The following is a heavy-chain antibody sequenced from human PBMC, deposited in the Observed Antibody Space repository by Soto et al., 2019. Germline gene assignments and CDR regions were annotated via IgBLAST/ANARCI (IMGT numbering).Heavy chain of an antibody. CDR2: ISAYNGNT. Sequence: ASVKVSCKASGYTFTSYGISWVRQAPGQGLEWMGWISAYNGNTNYAQKLQGRVTMTRNTSISTAYMELSSLRSEDTAVYYCARGSSDEYYGSGSYYNDYYYYMDVWGKGTTVTVSS. V-gene: IGHV1-18*01. CDR1: GYTFTSYG. J-gene: IGHJ6*03. CDR3: ARGSSDEYYGSGSYYNDYYYYMDV. D-gene: IGHD3-10*01.